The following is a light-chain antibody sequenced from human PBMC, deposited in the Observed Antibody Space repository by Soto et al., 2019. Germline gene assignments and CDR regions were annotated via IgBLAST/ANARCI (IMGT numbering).Light chain of an antibody. V-gene: IGKV1-5*01. CDR1: QTIVSR. Sequence: DIQMTQSPSTLSASVGDRVTITCRASQTIVSRLDWYQQKPGKAPKLLIYDASSLQTAVPSRFSGGGSGTEFTRTIISLQPDDFGTYYCQQFQSYSLTFGGGTKVEIK. CDR3: QQFQSYSLT. J-gene: IGKJ4*01. CDR2: DAS.